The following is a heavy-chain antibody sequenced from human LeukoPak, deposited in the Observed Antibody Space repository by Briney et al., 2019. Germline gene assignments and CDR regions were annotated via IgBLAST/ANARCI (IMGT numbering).Heavy chain of an antibody. CDR2: IDLSGSTL. V-gene: IGHV3-48*04. Sequence: PGGSLRLSCAASGFTSSSYTMNWVRQAPGKGLEWVSYIDLSGSTLYYVDSVKGRFTISRDNAKNSLYLQMNSLRAEDTAVYYCARGPPLFDPWGQGTLVAVSS. CDR3: ARGPPLFDP. J-gene: IGHJ5*02. CDR1: GFTSSSYT.